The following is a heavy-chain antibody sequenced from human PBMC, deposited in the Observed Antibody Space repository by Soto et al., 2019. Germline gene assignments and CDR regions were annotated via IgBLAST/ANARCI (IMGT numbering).Heavy chain of an antibody. D-gene: IGHD3-10*01. V-gene: IGHV4-34*01. CDR1: GGSFSGYY. J-gene: IGHJ6*02. Sequence: ASETLSLTCAVYGGSFSGYYWSWIRQPPGKGLEWIGEINHSGSTNYNPSLKSRVTISVDTSKNQFSLKLSSVTAADTAVYYCARGAICGFGELRNYYYYYGMDVWGQGTTVTVSS. CDR3: ARGAICGFGELRNYYYYYGMDV. CDR2: INHSGST.